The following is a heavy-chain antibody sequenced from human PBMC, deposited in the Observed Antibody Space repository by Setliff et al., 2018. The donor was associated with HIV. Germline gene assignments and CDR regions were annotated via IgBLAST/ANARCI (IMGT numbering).Heavy chain of an antibody. D-gene: IGHD4-4*01. CDR3: ARYSNFDY. J-gene: IGHJ4*02. CDR1: GYTFTDYY. Sequence: ASVKVSCKASGYTFTDYYMHWVRQAPGQGLEWMGRVNPNSGGTNYVQKFQGRVTMTRDRSINTAYMELSSLRSEDTAVYYCARYSNFDYWGQGTLVTVSS. CDR2: VNPNSGGT. V-gene: IGHV1-2*06.